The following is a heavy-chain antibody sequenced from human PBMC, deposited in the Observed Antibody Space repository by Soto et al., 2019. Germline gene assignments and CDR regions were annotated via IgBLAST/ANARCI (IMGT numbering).Heavy chain of an antibody. CDR2: IYWDDDK. Sequence: QITLMESGPTLVKPTETLTLTCTFSGFSLTTRGVGVGWIRQPPGKALEWLAVIYWDDDKRYSPSLKTRLVLTKDTPKNQVILTMTNMDSVDTATYFCAHIVITFGGVVADDALDVWGQGTMVTVSS. V-gene: IGHV2-5*02. CDR3: AHIVITFGGVVADDALDV. D-gene: IGHD3-16*02. CDR1: GFSLTTRGVG. J-gene: IGHJ3*01.